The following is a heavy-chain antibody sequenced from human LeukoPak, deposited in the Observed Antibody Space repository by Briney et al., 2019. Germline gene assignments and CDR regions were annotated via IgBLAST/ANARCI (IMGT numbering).Heavy chain of an antibody. D-gene: IGHD3-22*01. CDR2: ISAYNGNT. V-gene: IGHV1-18*01. Sequence: ASVKVSCKASGYTFTSYGISWVRQAPGQGLEWMGWISAYNGNTNYAQKLQGRVTMTTDTSTSTAYMELRSLRSDGTAVYYCARDVYYYDSSPNYYGMDVWGQGTTVTVSS. CDR1: GYTFTSYG. CDR3: ARDVYYYDSSPNYYGMDV. J-gene: IGHJ6*02.